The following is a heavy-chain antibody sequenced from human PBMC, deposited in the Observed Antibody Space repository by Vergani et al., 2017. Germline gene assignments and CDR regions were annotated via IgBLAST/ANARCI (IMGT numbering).Heavy chain of an antibody. CDR2: ISFDGSNK. D-gene: IGHD1-26*01. CDR3: AKDRGSSDYYYYYGMDV. V-gene: IGHV3-30*18. J-gene: IGHJ6*02. Sequence: VQLLESGGGLVQPGGSLRLSCAASGFTFSSYAMSWVRQTPGKGLEWVAVISFDGSNKYYADSVKGRFTISRDNSKNTLYLQMNSLRAEDTALYYCAKDRGSSDYYYYYGMDVWGQGTTVTVSS. CDR1: GFTFSSYA.